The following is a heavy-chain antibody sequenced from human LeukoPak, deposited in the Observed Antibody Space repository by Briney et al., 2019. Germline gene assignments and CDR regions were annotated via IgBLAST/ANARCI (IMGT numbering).Heavy chain of an antibody. CDR2: IKQDGSEK. CDR1: GFTFSSYA. CDR3: ARESFAARWD. J-gene: IGHJ4*02. V-gene: IGHV3-7*01. Sequence: GRSLRLSCAASGFTFSSYAMNWVRQAPGKGLEWVANIKQDGSEKYFVDSVKGRFTISRDNAKNSLYLQMNSLRAEDTAMYYCARESFAARWDWGQGTLVTVSS. D-gene: IGHD6-6*01.